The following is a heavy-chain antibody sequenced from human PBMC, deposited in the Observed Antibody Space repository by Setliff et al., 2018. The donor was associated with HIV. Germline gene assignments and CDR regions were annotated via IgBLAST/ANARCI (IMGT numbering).Heavy chain of an antibody. CDR3: AKPTSGFYPRPYDL. J-gene: IGHJ3*01. D-gene: IGHD5-12*01. V-gene: IGHV3-23*01. CDR1: GFAFSTFD. Sequence: GGSLRLSCVGTGFAFSTFDMNWVRQTPGKGLEWVAAVSPDGDITYYPDSLRGRFTVSRDNSKNMLFLQMNSLGAEDSAIYYCAKPTSGFYPRPYDLWGHGTKVTVSS. CDR2: VSPDGDIT.